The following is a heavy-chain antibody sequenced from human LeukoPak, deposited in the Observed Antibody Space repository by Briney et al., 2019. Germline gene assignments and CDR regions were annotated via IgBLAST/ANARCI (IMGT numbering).Heavy chain of an antibody. CDR2: IYHSGST. J-gene: IGHJ4*02. D-gene: IGHD5-12*01. CDR3: ARGGYSGYELFDY. Sequence: TSQTLSLTCAVSGGSISSGGYSWSWIRQPPGKGLEWIGYIYHSGSTYYNPSLKSRVTISVDRSKNQFSLKLSSVTAADTAVYYCARGGYSGYELFDYWGQGTLATVSS. CDR1: GGSISSGGYS. V-gene: IGHV4-30-2*01.